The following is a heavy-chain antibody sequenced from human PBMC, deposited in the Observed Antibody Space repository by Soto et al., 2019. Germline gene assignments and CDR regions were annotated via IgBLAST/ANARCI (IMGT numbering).Heavy chain of an antibody. V-gene: IGHV1-8*01. J-gene: IGHJ4*02. CDR3: ARVSVRAVAASGY. CDR2: MNPNSGNT. D-gene: IGHD6-19*01. Sequence: ASVKVSCTASGYTFTSYDINWVRQATGQGLEWMGWMNPNSGNTGYAQKFQGRVTMTRNTSISTAYMELSSLRSEDTAVYYCARVSVRAVAASGYWGQGTLVTVSS. CDR1: GYTFTSYD.